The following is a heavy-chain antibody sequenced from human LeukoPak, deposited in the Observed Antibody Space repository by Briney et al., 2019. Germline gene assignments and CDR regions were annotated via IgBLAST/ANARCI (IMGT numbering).Heavy chain of an antibody. V-gene: IGHV4-34*01. J-gene: IGHJ4*02. Sequence: NTSETLSLTCAVYCGSFSGYYWSWIRQPPGEGLGWIGEINHSGSTNYNPSLKSRVTISVDTSKNQFSLKLSSVTAADTAVYYCARAELSGSYDYWGQGTLVTVSS. D-gene: IGHD1-26*01. CDR3: ARAELSGSYDY. CDR2: INHSGST. CDR1: CGSFSGYY.